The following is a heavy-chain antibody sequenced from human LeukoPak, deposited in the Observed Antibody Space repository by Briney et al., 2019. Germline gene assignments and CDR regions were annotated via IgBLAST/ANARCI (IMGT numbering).Heavy chain of an antibody. D-gene: IGHD1-1*01. CDR2: MSPNSGNT. CDR1: GYTFTSYD. V-gene: IGHV1-8*01. Sequence: GASVKVSCKASGYTFTSYDISWVRQATGQGLEWMGLMSPNSGNTGYTQKFQGRVIMTRNTTISTAYMELSSLRSEDTAVYYCARGRHNNCWGQGTMVTVSS. CDR3: ARGRHNNC. J-gene: IGHJ3*01.